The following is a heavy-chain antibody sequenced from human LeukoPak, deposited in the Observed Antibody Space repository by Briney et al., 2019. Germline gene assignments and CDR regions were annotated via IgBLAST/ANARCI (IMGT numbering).Heavy chain of an antibody. CDR1: GFPFSTYG. Sequence: GGSLRLSCAAFGFPFSTYGLHWVRQAPGRGLEWVAVIWFDGSIIYYDDSVKGRFTISRDNSKDILYLQMNNLRADDTAIYYCARAVGPFDYWGQGTLVTVSS. CDR3: ARAVGPFDY. CDR2: IWFDGSII. J-gene: IGHJ4*02. V-gene: IGHV3-33*01. D-gene: IGHD1-26*01.